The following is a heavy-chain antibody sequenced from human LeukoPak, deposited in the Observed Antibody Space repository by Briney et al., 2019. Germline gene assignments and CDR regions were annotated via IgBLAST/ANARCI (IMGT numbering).Heavy chain of an antibody. Sequence: SVKVSCKASGGTFSSYAISWVRQAPGQGLEWMGGIIPIFGTANYAQKFQGRVTITADESTSTAYMELSSLRSEDTAVYYCARMFGNHYYHSKTTAWFDPWGQGALVTVSS. CDR1: GGTFSSYA. CDR3: ARMFGNHYYHSKTTAWFDP. J-gene: IGHJ5*02. V-gene: IGHV1-69*01. CDR2: IIPIFGTA. D-gene: IGHD3-22*01.